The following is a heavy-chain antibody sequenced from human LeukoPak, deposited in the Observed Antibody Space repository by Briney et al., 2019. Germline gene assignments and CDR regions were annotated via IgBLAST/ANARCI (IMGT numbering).Heavy chain of an antibody. CDR1: GFTFSDYY. J-gene: IGHJ6*03. V-gene: IGHV3-11*04. CDR2: ISSSGNTI. Sequence: GGSLRLSCAASGFTFSDYYMSWIRQAPGKGLELVSYISSSGNTIYYADSVKGRFTISRDNAKNSLYLQTNSLRAEDTAVYYCARDRVGDYCSSTSCSRSDYYYYMDVWGKGTTVTVSS. CDR3: ARDRVGDYCSSTSCSRSDYYYYMDV. D-gene: IGHD2-2*01.